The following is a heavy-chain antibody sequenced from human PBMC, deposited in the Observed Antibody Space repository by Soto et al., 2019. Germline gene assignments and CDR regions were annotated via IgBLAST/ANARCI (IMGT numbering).Heavy chain of an antibody. CDR3: AREATIEYYYYMDV. V-gene: IGHV4-61*08. CDR2: IYYSGST. D-gene: IGHD5-12*01. CDR1: GGSISSGGYY. Sequence: SETLSLTCTVSGGSISSGGYYWSWVRPDPGKGLEWIGYIYYSGSTNYNPSLKSRVTISVDTSKNQFSLKLSSVTAADTAVYYCAREATIEYYYYMDVWGKGTTVTVSS. J-gene: IGHJ6*03.